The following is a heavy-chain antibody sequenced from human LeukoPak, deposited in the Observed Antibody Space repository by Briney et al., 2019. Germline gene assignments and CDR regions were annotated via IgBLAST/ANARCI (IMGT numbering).Heavy chain of an antibody. D-gene: IGHD6-19*01. V-gene: IGHV4-59*01. CDR3: ARAPGVLVVAGRGFWFDP. CDR2: IYYSGST. Sequence: SETLSLTCTVSGGSISSYYWSWIRQPPGKGLEWIGYIYYSGSTNYNPSLKSRVTISVDTSKNQFSLKLSSVTAADTAVYYYARAPGVLVVAGRGFWFDPWGQGTLVTVSS. CDR1: GGSISSYY. J-gene: IGHJ5*02.